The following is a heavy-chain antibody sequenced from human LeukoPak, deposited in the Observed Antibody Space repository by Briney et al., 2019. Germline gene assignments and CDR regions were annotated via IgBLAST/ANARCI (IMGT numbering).Heavy chain of an antibody. CDR1: GGSISIYY. V-gene: IGHV4-59*08. CDR2: IYYSGST. D-gene: IGHD1-1*01. CDR3: ARTSYNWNFRYYYYYMDV. Sequence: SETLSLTCTVAGGSISIYYWSWIRQPPGKGLEWIGYIYYSGSTNYNPSLKSRVTISVDTSKNQFSLKLSSVTAADTAVYYCARTSYNWNFRYYYYYMDVWGKGTTVTVSS. J-gene: IGHJ6*03.